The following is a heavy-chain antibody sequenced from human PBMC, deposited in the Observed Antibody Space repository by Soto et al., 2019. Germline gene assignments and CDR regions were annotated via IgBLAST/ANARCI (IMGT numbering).Heavy chain of an antibody. CDR3: ARWSSSTGAFDI. D-gene: IGHD1-1*01. Sequence: GGSLRLSCAASGFAFSSYWMHWVRQAPGKGLVWVSRINSDGSSTSYADSVKGRFTISRDNAKNTLYLQMNSLRAEDTAVYYCARWSSSTGAFDIWGQGTMVTV. CDR1: GFAFSSYW. J-gene: IGHJ3*02. V-gene: IGHV3-74*01. CDR2: INSDGSST.